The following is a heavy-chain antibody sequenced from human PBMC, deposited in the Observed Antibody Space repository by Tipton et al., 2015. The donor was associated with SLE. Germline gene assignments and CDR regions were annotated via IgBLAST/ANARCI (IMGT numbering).Heavy chain of an antibody. CDR1: GFTFSSYA. D-gene: IGHD2-15*01. CDR3: AKDHIVVVVAARRWFDP. CDR2: ISGRGGST. V-gene: IGHV3-23*01. Sequence: SLRLSCAASGFTFSSYAMSWVRQAPGKGLGWVSAISGRGGSTYYADSVKGRFTISRDNSKNTLYLQMNSLRAEDTAVYYCAKDHIVVVVAARRWFDPWGQGTLVTVSS. J-gene: IGHJ5*02.